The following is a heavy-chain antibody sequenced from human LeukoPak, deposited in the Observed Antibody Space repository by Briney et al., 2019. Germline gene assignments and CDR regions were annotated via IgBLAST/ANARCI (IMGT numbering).Heavy chain of an antibody. D-gene: IGHD2-15*01. Sequence: ASVKVSCKASGYTFTSYAMHWVRQAPGQRLEWMGWINAGNGNTKYSQKFRGRVTITRDTSASTAYMELSSLRSEDTAVYYCARDLEDGVFDYWGQGTLVTVSS. CDR1: GYTFTSYA. J-gene: IGHJ4*02. CDR3: ARDLEDGVFDY. V-gene: IGHV1-3*01. CDR2: INAGNGNT.